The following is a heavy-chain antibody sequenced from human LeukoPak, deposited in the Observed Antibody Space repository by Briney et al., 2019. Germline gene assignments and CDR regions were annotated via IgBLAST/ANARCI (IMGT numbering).Heavy chain of an antibody. CDR2: ISGSGGST. Sequence: PGGSLRLSCAASGFTFSSYAMSWARQAPGKGLEWVSAISGSGGSTYYADSVKGRFTISRDNSKNTLYLQMNSLRAEDTAVYYCAKDSRRYCSSTSCYKYNYWGQGTLVTVSS. CDR1: GFTFSSYA. CDR3: AKDSRRYCSSTSCYKYNY. J-gene: IGHJ4*02. V-gene: IGHV3-23*01. D-gene: IGHD2-2*02.